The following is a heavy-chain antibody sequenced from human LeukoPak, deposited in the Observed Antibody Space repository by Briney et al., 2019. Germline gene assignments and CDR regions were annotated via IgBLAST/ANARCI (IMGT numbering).Heavy chain of an antibody. J-gene: IGHJ1*01. Sequence: SETLSLTCAVYGGSSSGYYWSWIREPPGKGLEWIGEINHSGSTNYNPSLKSRVTISVDTSKNQFSLKLSSVTAADTAVYYCARRRLAVAQYFQHWGQGTLVTVSS. CDR1: GGSSSGYY. V-gene: IGHV4-34*01. CDR3: ARRRLAVAQYFQH. D-gene: IGHD6-19*01. CDR2: INHSGST.